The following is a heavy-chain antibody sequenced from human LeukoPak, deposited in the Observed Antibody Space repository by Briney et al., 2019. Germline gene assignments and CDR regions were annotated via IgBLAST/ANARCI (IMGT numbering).Heavy chain of an antibody. J-gene: IGHJ4*02. CDR1: GFTFSSYG. V-gene: IGHV3-30*03. CDR2: ISYDGSRK. Sequence: GRSLRLSCAASGFTFSSYGMHWVRQAPGKGLEWVAVISYDGSRKYYAHSVEGRFTISRDNSKNTLYLQMDSLRAEDTAVYYCARDRAWNYFDYWGQGTLVTVSS. CDR3: ARDRAWNYFDY. D-gene: IGHD3-3*01.